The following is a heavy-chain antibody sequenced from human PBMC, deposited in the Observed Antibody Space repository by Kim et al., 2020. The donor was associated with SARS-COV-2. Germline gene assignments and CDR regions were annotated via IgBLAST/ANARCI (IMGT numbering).Heavy chain of an antibody. CDR1: GFTLSDNS. CDR3: ARGQSASFWIFNAMDV. J-gene: IGHJ6*02. V-gene: IGHV3-21*01. D-gene: IGHD2-2*03. Sequence: GGSLRLSCAASGFTLSDNSMNWVRQAPGKGLEWVSSISTSGSYIYYADSVKGRFTISRDNANNLLYLQMNGLGAEDTAVYYCARGQSASFWIFNAMDVWGHGTTVTVSS. CDR2: ISTSGSYI.